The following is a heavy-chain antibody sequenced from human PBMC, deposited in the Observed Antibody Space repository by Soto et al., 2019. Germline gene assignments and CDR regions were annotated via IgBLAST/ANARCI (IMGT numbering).Heavy chain of an antibody. CDR1: GGSITSSYY. V-gene: IGHV4-39*01. Sequence: SETLSLTCTVSGGSITSSYYWGWIRQPPGKGLEWIESIYYSGSTYYNPSLKSRVTISVDTSKNQFSLKLSSVTAADTAVYYCATIPATTILTDYWGQGTLVTVS. J-gene: IGHJ4*02. CDR2: IYYSGST. D-gene: IGHD2-2*02. CDR3: ATIPATTILTDY.